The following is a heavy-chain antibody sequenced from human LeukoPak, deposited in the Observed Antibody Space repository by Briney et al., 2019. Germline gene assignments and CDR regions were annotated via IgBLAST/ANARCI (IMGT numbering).Heavy chain of an antibody. Sequence: ASVKVSCKASGYTFTGYYMHWVRQAPGQGLEWMGWINPNSGGTNYAQKFQGRVTMTRDTSISTAYMELSRLRSDDTAVYYCATELPTVTTLFDYWGQGTLVTVSS. J-gene: IGHJ4*02. D-gene: IGHD4-17*01. CDR3: ATELPTVTTLFDY. CDR2: INPNSGGT. CDR1: GYTFTGYY. V-gene: IGHV1-2*02.